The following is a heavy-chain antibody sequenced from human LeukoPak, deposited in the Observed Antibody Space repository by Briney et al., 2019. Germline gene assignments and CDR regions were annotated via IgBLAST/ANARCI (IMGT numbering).Heavy chain of an antibody. J-gene: IGHJ5*02. CDR3: ARDIGYSYGYEVNWFDP. Sequence: PGGSLRLSCAASGFTFSSYWMSGDRQAPGKGLEWVANIKQDGSEKYYVDSVKGRFTISRDNAKNSLYLQMNSLRAEDTAVYYCARDIGYSYGYEVNWFDPWGQGTLVTVSS. V-gene: IGHV3-7*01. CDR1: GFTFSSYW. D-gene: IGHD5-18*01. CDR2: IKQDGSEK.